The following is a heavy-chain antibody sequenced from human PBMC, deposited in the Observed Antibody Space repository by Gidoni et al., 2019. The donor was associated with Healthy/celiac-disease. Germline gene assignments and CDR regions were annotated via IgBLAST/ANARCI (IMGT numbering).Heavy chain of an antibody. V-gene: IGHV3-15*01. CDR2: IKSKTDGGTT. J-gene: IGHJ6*02. CDR1: GFTFSNAW. D-gene: IGHD3-3*01. CDR3: TTDLREFLEWLPKNYYYGMDV. Sequence: EVQLVESGGGLVKPGGSLRLSCAASGFTFSNAWMSWVRQAPGKGLEWVGRIKSKTDGGTTDYAAPVKGRFTISRDDSKNTLYLQMNSLKTEDTAVYYCTTDLREFLEWLPKNYYYGMDVWGQGTTVTVSS.